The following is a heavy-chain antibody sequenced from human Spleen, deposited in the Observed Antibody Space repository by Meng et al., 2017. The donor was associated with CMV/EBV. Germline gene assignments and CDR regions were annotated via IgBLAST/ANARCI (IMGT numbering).Heavy chain of an antibody. CDR3: ARTYDWRWKNYRYIDY. CDR1: GYTFKSVS. D-gene: IGHD3-16*02. J-gene: IGHJ4*02. CDR2: INTNNGDT. V-gene: IGHV7-4-1*02. Sequence: SGYTFKSVSGKWVRQAPGQGREWMGRINTNNGDTTYDKDFTGRFVFSLDASVNTAYLDISRLKPDDTAVYFCARTYDWRWKNYRYIDYWGQGTLVTVSS.